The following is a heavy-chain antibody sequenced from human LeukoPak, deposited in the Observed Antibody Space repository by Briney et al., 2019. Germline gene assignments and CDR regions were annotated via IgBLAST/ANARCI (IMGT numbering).Heavy chain of an antibody. CDR3: AKASADWYFDL. CDR2: ISWNSGTV. V-gene: IGHV3-9*03. Sequence: PGRSLRLSCAASGFNFNDYAMHWVRQAPGKGLEWVSGISWNSGTVAYADSVKGRFTISRDNSKKSPYLQMNSLRAEDMALYYCAKASADWYFDLWGRGTLVTVSS. CDR1: GFNFNDYA. D-gene: IGHD2-2*01. J-gene: IGHJ2*01.